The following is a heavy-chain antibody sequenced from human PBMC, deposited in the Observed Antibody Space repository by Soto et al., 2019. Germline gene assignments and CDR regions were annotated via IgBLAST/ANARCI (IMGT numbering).Heavy chain of an antibody. D-gene: IGHD2-15*01. CDR2: ISAYNGNT. V-gene: IGHV1-18*01. CDR1: GYTFTSYG. Sequence: GASVKVSCKASGYTFTSYGISWVRQAPGQGLEWMGWISAYNGNTNYAQKLQGRVTMTTDTSTSTAYMELRSLRSDDTAVYYCARGYCSGGSCSNWFDPWGQGTLVTVSS. J-gene: IGHJ5*02. CDR3: ARGYCSGGSCSNWFDP.